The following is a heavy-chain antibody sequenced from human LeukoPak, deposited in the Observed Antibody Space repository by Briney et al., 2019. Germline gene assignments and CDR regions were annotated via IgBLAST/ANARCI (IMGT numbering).Heavy chain of an antibody. J-gene: IGHJ6*02. Sequence: PGGSLRLSCAASGFTFSNYAMSWVRQAPGKGLEWVSVIGASGGTTYYADSVKGRFTISRDNSKNTLYLQMNSLRAEDTAVYYCAKEKGAAYYYGMDVWGQGTTVTVSS. CDR1: GFTFSNYA. D-gene: IGHD6-13*01. CDR2: IGASGGTT. V-gene: IGHV3-23*01. CDR3: AKEKGAAYYYGMDV.